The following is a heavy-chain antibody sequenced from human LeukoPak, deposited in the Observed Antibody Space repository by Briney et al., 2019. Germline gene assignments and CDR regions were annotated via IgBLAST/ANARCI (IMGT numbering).Heavy chain of an antibody. CDR2: ISWNSGSI. J-gene: IGHJ4*02. D-gene: IGHD2-21*02. CDR3: AYGGDCCPEY. Sequence: GGSLRLSCAASGFTFDDYAMHWVRQAPGKGLEWVSGISWNSGSIGYADSVKGRFTISRDNAKNSLYLQMNSLRAEDTALYYCAYGGDCCPEYWGQGTLVTVSS. CDR1: GFTFDDYA. V-gene: IGHV3-9*01.